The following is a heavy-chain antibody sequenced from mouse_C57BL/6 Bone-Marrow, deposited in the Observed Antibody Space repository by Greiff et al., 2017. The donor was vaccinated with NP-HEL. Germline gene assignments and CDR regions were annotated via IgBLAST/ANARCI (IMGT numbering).Heavy chain of an antibody. J-gene: IGHJ4*01. D-gene: IGHD1-1*02. Sequence: EVKLVESGGDLVKPGGSLKLSCAASGFTFSSYGMSWVRQTPDKRLEWVATISSGGSYTYYPDSVKGRFTISRDNAKNTLYLQMSSLKSEDTAMYFCAHYGLYYYAMDYWGQGTSVTVSS. CDR1: GFTFSSYG. V-gene: IGHV5-6*02. CDR2: ISSGGSYT. CDR3: AHYGLYYYAMDY.